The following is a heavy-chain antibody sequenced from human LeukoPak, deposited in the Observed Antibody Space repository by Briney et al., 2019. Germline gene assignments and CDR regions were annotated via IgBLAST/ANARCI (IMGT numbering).Heavy chain of an antibody. D-gene: IGHD2/OR15-2a*01. CDR1: GFAFSSCA. V-gene: IGHV3-23*01. CDR2: ISGSGGST. J-gene: IGHJ3*02. CDR3: AKSRGNWPEDAFDI. Sequence: QAGGSLRLPCAASGFAFSSCAMSWVRQTPGKGLKWVSTISGSGGSTYYADSVKGRFTIPRDNSKNTLFLQMNNLRAEDTAVYYCAKSRGNWPEDAFDIWGQGTMVTVSS.